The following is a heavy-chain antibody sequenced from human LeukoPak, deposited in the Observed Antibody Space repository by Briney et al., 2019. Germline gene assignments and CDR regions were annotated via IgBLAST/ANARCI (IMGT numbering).Heavy chain of an antibody. Sequence: PGGSLRLSCAASGFTFSSYAMSRVRQAPGKGLEWVSAISGSGGSTYYADSVKGRFTISRDNSKNTLYLQMNSLRAEDTAVYYCAKYSKVSVYFDYWGQGTLVTVSS. CDR3: AKYSKVSVYFDY. V-gene: IGHV3-23*01. CDR1: GFTFSSYA. CDR2: ISGSGGST. J-gene: IGHJ4*02. D-gene: IGHD4-11*01.